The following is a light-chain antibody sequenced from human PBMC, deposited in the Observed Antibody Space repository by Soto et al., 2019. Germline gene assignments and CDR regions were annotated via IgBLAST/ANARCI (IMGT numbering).Light chain of an antibody. Sequence: QSALTQPPSVSGAPGQRVTISCTGTSSNIGANYDVHWYQQLPGTAPKLLIYGKNNRPSGVPDRFSGSKSGTSASLAITGLQAEDEADYYCQSFDISLRGYVFGAGTKLTVL. CDR3: QSFDISLRGYV. V-gene: IGLV1-40*01. CDR2: GKN. CDR1: SSNIGANYD. J-gene: IGLJ1*01.